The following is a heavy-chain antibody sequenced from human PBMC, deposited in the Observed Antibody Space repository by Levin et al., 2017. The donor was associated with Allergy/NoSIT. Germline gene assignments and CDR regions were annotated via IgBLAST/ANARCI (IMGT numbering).Heavy chain of an antibody. Sequence: GGSLRLSCAPSGIAFSTYGMTWVRQAPGGGLEWVASISGSGGARFYADSVKGRFTISRDNSKNMLFLYMNSLRAEDTATYYCAKGMAGGSYVGLDNWGPGTLVTVSS. CDR3: AKGMAGGSYVGLDN. D-gene: IGHD1-26*01. CDR2: ISGSGGAR. V-gene: IGHV3-23*01. CDR1: GIAFSTYG. J-gene: IGHJ4*02.